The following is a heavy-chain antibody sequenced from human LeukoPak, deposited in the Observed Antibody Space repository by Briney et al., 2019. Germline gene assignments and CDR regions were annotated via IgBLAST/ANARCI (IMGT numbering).Heavy chain of an antibody. CDR1: GFTFSSYW. Sequence: GGSLRLSCAASGFTFSSYWMHWVRQAPGKGLVWVSRINTGGSTTDYADSVKGRFTISRDNAKNTLYLQMNSLRAEDTAVYYCALSAIFGVVISDYWGQGTLVTVSS. D-gene: IGHD3-3*01. J-gene: IGHJ4*02. CDR2: INTGGSTT. V-gene: IGHV3-74*01. CDR3: ALSAIFGVVISDY.